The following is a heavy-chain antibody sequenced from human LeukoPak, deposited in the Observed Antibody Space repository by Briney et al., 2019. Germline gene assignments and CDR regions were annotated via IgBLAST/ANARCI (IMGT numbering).Heavy chain of an antibody. V-gene: IGHV1-46*01. CDR3: ARVHESMTTLGAFDI. Sequence: GASVKVSCKASGYTFTSYYMHWVRQAPGQGLEWMGIINPSGGSTSYAQKFQGRVTMTRDMSTSTVYMELSSLRSEDTAVYYCARVHESMTTLGAFDIWGQGTMVTVSS. CDR1: GYTFTSYY. D-gene: IGHD4-11*01. J-gene: IGHJ3*02. CDR2: INPSGGST.